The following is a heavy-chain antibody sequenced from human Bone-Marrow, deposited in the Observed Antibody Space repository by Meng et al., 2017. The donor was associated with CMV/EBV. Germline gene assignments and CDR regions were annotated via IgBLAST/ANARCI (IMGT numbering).Heavy chain of an antibody. CDR1: GLTFSSYE. CDR3: ARGSYSGNYSSLFPPSYYFDY. D-gene: IGHD2-21*01. V-gene: IGHV3-48*03. Sequence: GGSLRLSCVASGLTFSSYEMNWVRQAPGKGLEWVSYISSSGTTIYYADSVKGRFTISRDNAKNSLYLQMNNLRAEDTAVYYCARGSYSGNYSSLFPPSYYFDYWGQGTLVTVSS. CDR2: ISSSGTTI. J-gene: IGHJ4*02.